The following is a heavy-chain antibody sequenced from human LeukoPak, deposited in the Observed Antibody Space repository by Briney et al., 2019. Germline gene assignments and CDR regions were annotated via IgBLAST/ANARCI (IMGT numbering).Heavy chain of an antibody. CDR3: AKDRGRVATMVDVFEI. Sequence: GASVKVSCKASGYTFTGHYMHWVRQAPGQGLEWMGWINPNSGGTNYAQKFQGRVTMTRDTSIRTAYMEVRRLRSDDTAMYYCAKDRGRVATMVDVFEIWGQGTMVTVSS. CDR1: GYTFTGHY. D-gene: IGHD5-12*01. V-gene: IGHV1-2*02. CDR2: INPNSGGT. J-gene: IGHJ3*02.